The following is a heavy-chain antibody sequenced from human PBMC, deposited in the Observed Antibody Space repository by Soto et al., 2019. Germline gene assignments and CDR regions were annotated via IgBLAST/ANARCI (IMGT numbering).Heavy chain of an antibody. D-gene: IGHD2-21*02. V-gene: IGHV3-74*01. CDR3: ARLPVTAVMSIDY. CDR2: INSDGNIK. CDR1: GFTFSNYW. Sequence: VQLVESGGGLVQPGGSLRLSCAASGFTFSNYWMHWVRQAPGKGLVWVSRINSDGNIKDYADSVKGRFTISRDNARNRLYLQVNSLTDEDTAVYYCARLPVTAVMSIDYWGQGTLVSVSS. J-gene: IGHJ4*02.